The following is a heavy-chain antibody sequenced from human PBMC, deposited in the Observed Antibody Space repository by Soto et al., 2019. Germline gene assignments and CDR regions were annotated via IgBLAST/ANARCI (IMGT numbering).Heavy chain of an antibody. D-gene: IGHD3-10*01. J-gene: IGHJ4*02. CDR3: ARGFGGDGYNLYFGY. CDR1: GYSFTSYW. Sequence: GESLKISCKGSGYSFTSYWIGWVRQMPGKGLEWMGIIYPGDSDTRYSPSFRGQVTISADKSISTAYLQWSSLKASDTAMYYCARGFGGDGYNLYFGYCGQGTLVTGSP. CDR2: IYPGDSDT. V-gene: IGHV5-51*01.